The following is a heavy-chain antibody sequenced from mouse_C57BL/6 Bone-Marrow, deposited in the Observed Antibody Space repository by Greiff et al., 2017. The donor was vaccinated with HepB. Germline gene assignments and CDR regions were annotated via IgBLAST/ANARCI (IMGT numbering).Heavy chain of an antibody. CDR3: ARSDYGPPYWYFDD. J-gene: IGHJ1*03. CDR2: IYPYDSET. V-gene: IGHV1-61*01. Sequence: QVQLKQPGAELVRPGSSVKLSCKASGYTFTSYWMDWVKQRPGQGLEWIGNIYPYDSETHYNQKLKDKATLTVDKSSCTAYMQLSSLTSEDSADYYCARSDYGPPYWYFDDWGTGTTVTVSS. D-gene: IGHD1-1*02. CDR1: GYTFTSYW.